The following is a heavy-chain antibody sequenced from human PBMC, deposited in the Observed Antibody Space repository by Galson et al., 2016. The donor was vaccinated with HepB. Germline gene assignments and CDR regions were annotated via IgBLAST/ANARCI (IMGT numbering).Heavy chain of an antibody. Sequence: SLRLSCAASGFTLSSYAMHWVRQAPGKGLEWVAVISYDGRNKYYTDSVKGRFTISRDNSKNTLYLQMNSLRAEDTAVYYCARDRGGGSGSYYSDYYFDYCGQGTLVTVSS. CDR3: ARDRGGGSGSYYSDYYFDY. CDR1: GFTLSSYA. CDR2: ISYDGRNK. D-gene: IGHD3-10*01. J-gene: IGHJ4*02. V-gene: IGHV3-30*04.